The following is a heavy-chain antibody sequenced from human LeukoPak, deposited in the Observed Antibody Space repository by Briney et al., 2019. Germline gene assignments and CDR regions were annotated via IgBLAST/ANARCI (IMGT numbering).Heavy chain of an antibody. V-gene: IGHV3-30-3*01. CDR1: GFTFSSYA. Sequence: PGGSLRLSCAASGFTFSSYAMHWVRQAPCKGLEWVAVISYDGSNKYYADSVKGRFTISRDNSKNTLYLQMNSLRAEDTAVYYCARDIPRGSTHLDYWGQGTLVTVSS. D-gene: IGHD1-26*01. CDR3: ARDIPRGSTHLDY. CDR2: ISYDGSNK. J-gene: IGHJ4*02.